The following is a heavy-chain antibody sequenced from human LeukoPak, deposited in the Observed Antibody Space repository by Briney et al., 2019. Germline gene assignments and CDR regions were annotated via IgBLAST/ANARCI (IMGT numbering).Heavy chain of an antibody. CDR2: INHSGST. V-gene: IGHV4-34*01. D-gene: IGHD3-22*01. Sequence: SETLSLTCAVYGGSFSGYYWSWIRQPPGKGLEWIGEINHSGSTNYNPSLKSRVTISVDTSKNQFSLKLSSVTAADTAVYYCAREGGYDSSGYYPAHAFDIWGQGTMVTVSS. CDR3: AREGGYDSSGYYPAHAFDI. CDR1: GGSFSGYY. J-gene: IGHJ3*02.